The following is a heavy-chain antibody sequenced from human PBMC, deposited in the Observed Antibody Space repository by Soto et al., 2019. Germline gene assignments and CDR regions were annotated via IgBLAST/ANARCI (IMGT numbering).Heavy chain of an antibody. CDR2: IYYSGST. J-gene: IGHJ4*02. Sequence: SETLSLTCTVSGGSISSYYWSWIRQPPGKGLEWIGYIYYSGSTNYNPSLKSRVTISVDTSKNQFSLKLSSVTAADTAVYYCARYFFDYSNYRYYFDYWGQGTLVTVSS. CDR3: ARYFFDYSNYRYYFDY. CDR1: GGSISSYY. D-gene: IGHD4-4*01. V-gene: IGHV4-59*01.